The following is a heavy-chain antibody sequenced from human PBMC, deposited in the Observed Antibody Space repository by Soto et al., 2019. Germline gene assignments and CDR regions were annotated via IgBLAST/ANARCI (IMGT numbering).Heavy chain of an antibody. V-gene: IGHV1-18*01. Sequence: ASLKVSCRTSGYTFTRYGVTWVRQAPGEGLERMGWISAYNGNTNYAQRLQGRVTMTTDTSTSTAYMELRSPRTDDTAVFNSAGVHDYTVLVFQDAVTYEIDVLCQGTTVTVYS. J-gene: IGHJ6*02. CDR1: GYTFTRYG. CDR3: AGVHDYTVLVFQDAVTYEIDV. CDR2: ISAYNGNT. D-gene: IGHD4-17*01.